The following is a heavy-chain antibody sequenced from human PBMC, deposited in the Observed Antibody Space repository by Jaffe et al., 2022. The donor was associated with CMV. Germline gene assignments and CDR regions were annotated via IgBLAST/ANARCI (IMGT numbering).Heavy chain of an antibody. Sequence: EMQLVESGGGLVQPGGSLRLTCAASGFTFSTYSMSWVRQAPGKGLEWISRISPTGGDRHYADSVKGRFIISRDNSKNTLYLQMNSLRAEDTAVYYCARDNWGHDSRSWYGPGWIDPWGQGTLVTVSS. D-gene: IGHD6-13*01. J-gene: IGHJ5*02. CDR1: GFTFSTYS. CDR3: ARDNWGHDSRSWYGPGWIDP. CDR2: ISPTGGDR. V-gene: IGHV3-23*04.